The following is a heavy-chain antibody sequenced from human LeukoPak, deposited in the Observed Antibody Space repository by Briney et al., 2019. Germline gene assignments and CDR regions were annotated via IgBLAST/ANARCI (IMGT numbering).Heavy chain of an antibody. J-gene: IGHJ6*02. V-gene: IGHV4-34*01. CDR1: GGSFSGYY. Sequence: KPSETLSLTCAVYGGSFSGYYWSWIRQPPGKGLEWIGEINHSGSTNYNPSLKSRVTISVDTSKNQFSLKLSSVTAADTAVYYCARGWRCSSTSCYYYYYYGMDVWGQGTTVTVSS. CDR3: ARGWRCSSTSCYYYYYYGMDV. CDR2: INHSGST. D-gene: IGHD2-2*01.